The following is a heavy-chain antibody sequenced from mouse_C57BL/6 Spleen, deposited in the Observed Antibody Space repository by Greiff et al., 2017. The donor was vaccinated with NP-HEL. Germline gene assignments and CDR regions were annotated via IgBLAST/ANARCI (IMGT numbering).Heavy chain of an antibody. CDR2: INYDGSCT. CDR3: AREGGFITTGGYFDY. V-gene: IGHV5-16*01. J-gene: IGHJ2*01. D-gene: IGHD1-1*01. CDR1: GFTFSDYY. Sequence: EVHLVESEGGLVQPGSSMKLSCTASGFTFSDYYMAWVRQVPEKGLEWVANINYDGSCTYYLDSLKSRFIISRDNAKNILYLQMSSLKSEDTATYYCAREGGFITTGGYFDYWGQGTTLTVSS.